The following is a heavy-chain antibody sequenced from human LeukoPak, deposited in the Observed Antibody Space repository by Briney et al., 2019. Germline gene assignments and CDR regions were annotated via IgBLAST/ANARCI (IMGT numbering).Heavy chain of an antibody. Sequence: ASVKVSCKASGYTFTSYAIHWVRQAPGQRLEWMGWINAGIGNTKYSQKFQGRVTITRDTSASTAYMELSSLRSEDTAVYYCARGYSYGYDYWGQGTLVSVSS. CDR3: ARGYSYGYDY. CDR2: INAGIGNT. J-gene: IGHJ4*02. V-gene: IGHV1-3*01. CDR1: GYTFTSYA. D-gene: IGHD5-18*01.